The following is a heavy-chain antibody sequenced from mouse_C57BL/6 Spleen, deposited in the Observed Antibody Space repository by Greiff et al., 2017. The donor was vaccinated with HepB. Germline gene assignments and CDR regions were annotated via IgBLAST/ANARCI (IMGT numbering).Heavy chain of an antibody. CDR1: GYTFTSYG. V-gene: IGHV1-81*01. Sequence: VQLQQSGAELARPGASVKLSCKASGYTFTSYGISWVKQRTGQGLEWIGEIYPRSGNTYYNEKFKGKATLTADKSSSTAYMELRSLPSEDSAVYFCAREGVITTVVATERFAYWGQGTLVTVSA. D-gene: IGHD1-1*01. CDR3: AREGVITTVVATERFAY. CDR2: IYPRSGNT. J-gene: IGHJ3*01.